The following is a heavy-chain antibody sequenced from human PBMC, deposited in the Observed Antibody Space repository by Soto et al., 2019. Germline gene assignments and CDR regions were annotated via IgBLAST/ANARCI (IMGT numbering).Heavy chain of an antibody. CDR3: ARREIQGPIDY. D-gene: IGHD1-26*01. Sequence: QVQLQESGPGLVKPSDTLSLTCAVSGYSISSSNWWVWIRQPPGKGLEWIGYIYYIGTTYYNPSLKSRVTMSVDTSKNQCSLKLTSVAAVDTAVYYCARREIQGPIDYWGQGTLVTVSS. CDR1: GYSISSSNW. CDR2: IYYIGTT. J-gene: IGHJ4*02. V-gene: IGHV4-28*01.